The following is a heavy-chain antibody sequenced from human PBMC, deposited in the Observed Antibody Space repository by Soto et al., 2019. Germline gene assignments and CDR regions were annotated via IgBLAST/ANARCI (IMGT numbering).Heavy chain of an antibody. CDR1: GGTFSSYA. V-gene: IGHV1-69*12. CDR2: IIPIFGTA. CDR3: ARAGYCMSPSCYGPYYYYGMGV. Sequence: QVQLVQSGAEVKKPGSSVKVSCKASGGTFSSYAISWVRQAPGQGLEWMGGIIPIFGTANYAQKFQGRVTITADESTSXXYXEXXSLRSEDTAVYYCARAGYCMSPSCYGPYYYYGMGVWGQGTTVTVSS. D-gene: IGHD2-2*01. J-gene: IGHJ6*02.